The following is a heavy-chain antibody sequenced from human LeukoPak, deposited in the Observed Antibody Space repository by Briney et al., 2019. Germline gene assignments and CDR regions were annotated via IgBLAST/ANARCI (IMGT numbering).Heavy chain of an antibody. CDR1: GYTSTGYY. J-gene: IGHJ3*02. V-gene: IGHV1-2*06. CDR2: INPNTGGT. D-gene: IGHD5-24*01. CDR3: ARVGDGLNDGFDI. Sequence: ASVKVSCKASGYTSTGYYMNWVRQAPGQGLEWMGRINPNTGGTNYAQNFQGSVTMTRDTSITTVNMELSRLRSDDTAVYYCARVGDGLNDGFDIWGQGTMVTVSS.